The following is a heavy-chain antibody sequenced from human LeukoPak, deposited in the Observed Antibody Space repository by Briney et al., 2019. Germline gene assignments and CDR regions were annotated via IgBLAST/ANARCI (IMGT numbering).Heavy chain of an antibody. D-gene: IGHD5/OR15-5a*01. CDR3: AREGVSVTNFEY. CDR1: GGSISSYY. V-gene: IGHV4-34*01. CDR2: INHGGST. J-gene: IGHJ4*02. Sequence: SETLSLTCTVSGGSISSYYWSWIRQPPGKGLEWIGEINHGGSTNYNPSLKTRVTISVDTSKNQFSLKLRSVTAADTAVYYCAREGVSVTNFEYWSQGTLVTVSS.